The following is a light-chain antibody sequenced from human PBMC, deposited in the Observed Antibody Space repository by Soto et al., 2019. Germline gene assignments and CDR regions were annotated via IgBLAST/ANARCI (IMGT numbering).Light chain of an antibody. CDR3: ISYTGSSTSYV. V-gene: IGLV2-14*01. J-gene: IGLJ1*01. Sequence: QSALTQPASVSGSPRQSITISCSGTSSDGGSYSHVAWYQQFPGKTPKLIIYEVTDRPSGVSHRFSASKSGNTASLTISGLQAGDEADYYCISYTGSSTSYVFGTGTKVTVL. CDR1: SSDGGSYSH. CDR2: EVT.